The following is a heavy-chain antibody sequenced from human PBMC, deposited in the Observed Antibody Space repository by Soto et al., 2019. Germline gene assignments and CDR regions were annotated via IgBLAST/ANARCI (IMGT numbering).Heavy chain of an antibody. V-gene: IGHV4-4*02. Sequence: SETLSLTCAVSGGSISSSNWWSWVRQPPGKGLEWIGEIYHSGSTNYSPSLKSRVTISVDKSKNQFSLKLSSVTAADTAVYYCARGATYCSGGSCYSLDWGWGERGDYYGMDVWGQGTTVT. CDR2: IYHSGST. D-gene: IGHD2-15*01. CDR3: ARGATYCSGGSCYSLDWGWGERGDYYGMDV. CDR1: GGSISSSNW. J-gene: IGHJ6*02.